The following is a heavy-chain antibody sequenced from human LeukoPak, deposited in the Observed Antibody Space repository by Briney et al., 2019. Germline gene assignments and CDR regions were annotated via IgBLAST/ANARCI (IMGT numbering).Heavy chain of an antibody. J-gene: IGHJ4*02. CDR2: ICSGGST. CDR3: ARRHQRYGDSSRDY. Sequence: AGGSLRLSCTASEFIVSSNYMSWVRQAPGKGLEWVSVICSGGSTYYADSAKGRFTISRDNSQNTLYLQMNRLRAEGTAVYYCARRHQRYGDSSRDYWGQGTLVTVSS. CDR1: EFIVSSNY. D-gene: IGHD4-17*01. V-gene: IGHV3-53*01.